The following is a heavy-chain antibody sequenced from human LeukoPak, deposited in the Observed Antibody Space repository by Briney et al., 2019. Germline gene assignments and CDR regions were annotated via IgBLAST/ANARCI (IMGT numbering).Heavy chain of an antibody. V-gene: IGHV3-66*01. D-gene: IGHD7-27*01. CDR2: IYSGGST. Sequence: GGSLRLSCAASGFTVSSNYMSWVRQAPGKGLEWVSVIYSGGSTYYADSVKGRFTISRDNSKNTLYLQMSSLRAEDTAVYYCARDQLGSGLFYYGMDVWGQGTTVTVS. J-gene: IGHJ6*02. CDR3: ARDQLGSGLFYYGMDV. CDR1: GFTVSSNY.